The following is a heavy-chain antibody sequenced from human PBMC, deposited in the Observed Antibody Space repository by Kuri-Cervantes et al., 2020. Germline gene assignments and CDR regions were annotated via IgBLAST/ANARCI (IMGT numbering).Heavy chain of an antibody. Sequence: GESLKISCAASGFTVSSNYMSWVRQAPGKGLEWVSVIYSGGSTYYADSVKGRFTISRDNSKNTLYLQMNSLRAEDTAVYYCARRRWTFGYFQHWGQGTLVTVSS. CDR3: ARRRWTFGYFQH. D-gene: IGHD4-23*01. J-gene: IGHJ1*01. CDR1: GFTVSSNY. CDR2: IYSGGST. V-gene: IGHV3-53*01.